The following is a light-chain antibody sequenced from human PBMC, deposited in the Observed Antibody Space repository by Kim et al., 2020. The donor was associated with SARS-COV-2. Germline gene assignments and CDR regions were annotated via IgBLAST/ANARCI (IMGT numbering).Light chain of an antibody. Sequence: QSVLTQPPSASGTPGQRVTISCSGTASNIGNNPVSWYQQLPGTAPKLLIYGNDERPSRVPDRFSGSKSGTSASLAISGLQCDDEADYYCAAWDDSLNGRMFGGGTKLTVL. J-gene: IGLJ3*02. CDR3: AAWDDSLNGRM. CDR2: GND. V-gene: IGLV1-44*01. CDR1: ASNIGNNP.